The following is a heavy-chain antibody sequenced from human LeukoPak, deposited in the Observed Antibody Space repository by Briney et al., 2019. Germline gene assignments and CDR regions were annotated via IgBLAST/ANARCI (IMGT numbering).Heavy chain of an antibody. V-gene: IGHV1-18*01. J-gene: IGHJ4*02. CDR2: ISAYNGNA. D-gene: IGHD3-3*01. CDR3: ARGLTIFGVVIIPLFDY. CDR1: GYTFTSYG. Sequence: ASVKVSCKASGYTFTSYGISWVRQAPGQGLEWMGWISAYNGNANYAQKLQGRVTMTTDTSTSTAYMELRSLRSDDTAVYYCARGLTIFGVVIIPLFDYWGQGTLVTVSS.